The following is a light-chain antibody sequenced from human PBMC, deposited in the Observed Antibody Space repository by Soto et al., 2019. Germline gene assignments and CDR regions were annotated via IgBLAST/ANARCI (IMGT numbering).Light chain of an antibody. V-gene: IGKV1-5*01. CDR3: QQYNSYSP. CDR1: QNITNN. Sequence: ARVTITCQASQNITNNLSWYQQKPGKAPNLLIYAASSLQSGVPARFSGSGSGTEFTLTISSLQPDDFATYYCQQYNSYSPVGQGSKVDIK. CDR2: AAS. J-gene: IGKJ1*01.